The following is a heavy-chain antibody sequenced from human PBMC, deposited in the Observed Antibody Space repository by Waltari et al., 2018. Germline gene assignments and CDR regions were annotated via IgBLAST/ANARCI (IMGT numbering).Heavy chain of an antibody. CDR1: GFTFSTFA. D-gene: IGHD7-27*01. CDR2: ISYDGNNK. V-gene: IGHV3-30-3*01. Sequence: QVQLVESGEGVVQPGRSLRLSCAASGFTFSTFAMPWVRQAPGKGLEWVSGISYDGNNKFYADSVKGRFTISRDNSKNMLQLQMNSLRVEDTAIYYCVKDRGTGDGMYYFNNWGQGTLVTVSS. CDR3: VKDRGTGDGMYYFNN. J-gene: IGHJ4*02.